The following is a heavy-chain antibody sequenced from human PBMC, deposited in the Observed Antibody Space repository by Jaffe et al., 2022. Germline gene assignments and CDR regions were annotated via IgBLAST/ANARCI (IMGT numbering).Heavy chain of an antibody. CDR1: GFTFSSYS. J-gene: IGHJ6*03. V-gene: IGHV3-21*01. CDR3: ARDLSSSPYYYYYYMDV. Sequence: EVQLVESGGGLVKPGGSLRLSCAASGFTFSSYSMNWVRQAPGKGLEWVSSISSSSSYIYYADSVKGRFTISRDNAKNSLYLQMNSLRAEDTAVYYCARDLSSSPYYYYYYMDVWGKGTTVTVSS. CDR2: ISSSSSYI. D-gene: IGHD6-13*01.